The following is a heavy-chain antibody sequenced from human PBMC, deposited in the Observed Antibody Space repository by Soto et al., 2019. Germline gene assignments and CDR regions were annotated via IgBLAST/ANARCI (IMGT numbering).Heavy chain of an antibody. CDR1: GYTFTSYG. V-gene: IGHV1-18*01. CDR3: ARGRYGDY. CDR2: ISAHNGNT. Sequence: QVHLVQSGAEVKKPGASVKVSCKGSGYTFTSYGITWVRQAPGQGLEWMGWISAHNGNTDYAEKLQGRVTVTRDTSTSTAYMELRSMRSDDTAVYYCARGRYGDYWGQGALVTVSS. J-gene: IGHJ4*02. D-gene: IGHD1-1*01.